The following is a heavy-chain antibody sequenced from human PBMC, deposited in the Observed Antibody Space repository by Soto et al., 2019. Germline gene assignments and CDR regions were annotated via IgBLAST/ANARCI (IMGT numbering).Heavy chain of an antibody. D-gene: IGHD3-16*02. V-gene: IGHV4-59*01. Sequence: SETLSLTCTVSGGSISSYYWSWIRQPPGKGLEWIGYIYYSGSTNYNPSLKSRVTISVDTSKNQFSLKLSSVTAADTAVYYCARERDYIWGSYRYTGAFDIWGQGTMVTVSS. CDR3: ARERDYIWGSYRYTGAFDI. CDR1: GGSISSYY. CDR2: IYYSGST. J-gene: IGHJ3*02.